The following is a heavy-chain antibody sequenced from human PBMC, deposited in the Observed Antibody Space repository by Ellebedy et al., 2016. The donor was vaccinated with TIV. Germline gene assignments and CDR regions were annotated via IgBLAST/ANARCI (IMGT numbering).Heavy chain of an antibody. CDR1: GFIFSNHG. D-gene: IGHD2-15*01. V-gene: IGHV3-30*03. CDR3: ARGGRLPRWVDY. Sequence: GESLKISCAASGFIFSNHGMHWVRQAPGKGLEWVAVISSDGSHKDYADSVKGRFTISRDNSNNTLYLQMNSLRAEDPAVYYCARGGRLPRWVDYWGQGTLVTVSS. J-gene: IGHJ4*02. CDR2: ISSDGSHK.